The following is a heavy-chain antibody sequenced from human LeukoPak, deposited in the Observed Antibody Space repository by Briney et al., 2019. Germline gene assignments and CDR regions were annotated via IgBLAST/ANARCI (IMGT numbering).Heavy chain of an antibody. CDR3: ARAPSSGWYPSYFDY. CDR1: GGSISSYY. V-gene: IGHV4-59*01. Sequence: SETLSLTRTVSGGSISSYYWSWIRQPPGKGLEWIGYIYYSGSTNYNPSLKSRVTISVDTSKNQFSLKLSSVTAADTAVYYCARAPSSGWYPSYFDYWGQGTLVTVSS. CDR2: IYYSGST. D-gene: IGHD6-19*01. J-gene: IGHJ4*02.